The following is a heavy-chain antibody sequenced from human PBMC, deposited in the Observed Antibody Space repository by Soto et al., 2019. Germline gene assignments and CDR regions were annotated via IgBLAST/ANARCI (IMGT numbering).Heavy chain of an antibody. V-gene: IGHV3-48*01. J-gene: IGHJ4*02. CDR2: ISSSSSTI. CDR3: ARDLVPYDYIWGSYVGSGDY. D-gene: IGHD3-16*01. CDR1: GFTFSSYS. Sequence: EVQLVESGGGLVQPGGSLRLSCAASGFTFSSYSMNWVRQAPGKGLEWVSYISSSSSTIYYADSVKGRFTISRDNAKNSLYLQMNSLRAEDTAVYYCARDLVPYDYIWGSYVGSGDYWGQGTLVTVSS.